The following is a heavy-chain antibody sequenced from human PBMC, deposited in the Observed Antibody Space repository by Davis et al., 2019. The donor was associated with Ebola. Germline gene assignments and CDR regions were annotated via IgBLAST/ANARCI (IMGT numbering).Heavy chain of an antibody. CDR3: TSTPTGTTGGGVDY. CDR2: IRSKANSYAT. D-gene: IGHD1-1*01. Sequence: GESLKISCAASGFTFSGSAMHWVRQASGKGLEWVGRIRSKANSYATAYAASVKGGFTISRDDSKNTAYLQMNSLKTEDTAVYYCTSTPTGTTGGGVDYWGQGTLVTVSS. CDR1: GFTFSGSA. V-gene: IGHV3-73*01. J-gene: IGHJ4*02.